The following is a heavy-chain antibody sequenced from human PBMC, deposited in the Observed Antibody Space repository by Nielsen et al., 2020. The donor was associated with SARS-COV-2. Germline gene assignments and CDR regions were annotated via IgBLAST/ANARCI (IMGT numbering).Heavy chain of an antibody. CDR1: GGSISSRSYY. D-gene: IGHD5-18*01. Sequence: SETLSLTCTVSGGSISSRSYYWGWIRQPPGKGLKWIGSIFYSGNTYYSPSLRSRVVISVDTSRTQFSLRLSSVTAADTAVYYCARAYSYDLYYFDYWGQGTLVTVSS. CDR2: IFYSGNT. CDR3: ARAYSYDLYYFDY. V-gene: IGHV4-39*07. J-gene: IGHJ4*02.